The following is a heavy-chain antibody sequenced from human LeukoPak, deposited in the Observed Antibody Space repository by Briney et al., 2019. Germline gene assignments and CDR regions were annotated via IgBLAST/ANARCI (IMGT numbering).Heavy chain of an antibody. CDR1: GCSISGYY. CDR2: LHYSGST. CDR3: ARTTEGGYTYGYSYYTYTDA. J-gene: IGHJ6*03. D-gene: IGHD5-18*01. V-gene: IGHV4-59*01. Sequence: SETLSLTCTVSGCSISGYYWVWIRQPPGQGLEWFGYLHYSGSTNYNPSLKSSVTISIDTSKNQFSLKLSSVPAADTAVYYCARTTEGGYTYGYSYYTYTDAWGKGTTVTISS.